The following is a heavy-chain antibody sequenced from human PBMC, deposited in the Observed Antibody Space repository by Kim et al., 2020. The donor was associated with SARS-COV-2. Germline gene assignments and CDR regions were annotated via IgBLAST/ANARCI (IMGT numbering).Heavy chain of an antibody. Sequence: GGSLRLSCAASGFTFSSYAMHWVRQAPGKGLEWVAVISYDGSNKYYADSVKGRFTISRDNSKNTLYLQMNSLRAEDTAVYYCARDVDSGSYDYYYGMDVWGQGTTVTVSS. CDR1: GFTFSSYA. D-gene: IGHD1-26*01. J-gene: IGHJ6*02. V-gene: IGHV3-30*04. CDR3: ARDVDSGSYDYYYGMDV. CDR2: ISYDGSNK.